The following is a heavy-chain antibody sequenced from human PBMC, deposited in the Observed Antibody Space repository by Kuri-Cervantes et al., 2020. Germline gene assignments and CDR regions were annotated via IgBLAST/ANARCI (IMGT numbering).Heavy chain of an antibody. CDR2: IYSGGST. V-gene: IGHV3-53*01. CDR1: GFTFSSYS. CDR3: ARVQTTNYYGFYYGMDV. Sequence: GESLKISCAASGFTFSSYSMNWVRQAPGEGLGWVSFIYSGGSTYYADPVKGRFTISRDNSKNTLYLQMNSLRAEDTAVYYCARVQTTNYYGFYYGMDVWGQGTTVTSP. J-gene: IGHJ6*02. D-gene: IGHD3-10*01.